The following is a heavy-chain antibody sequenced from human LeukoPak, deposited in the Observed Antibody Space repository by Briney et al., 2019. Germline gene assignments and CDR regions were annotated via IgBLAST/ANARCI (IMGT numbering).Heavy chain of an antibody. CDR3: AKDRTYSAYAALDY. CDR2: ISWNSGSA. CDR1: GFTFDDYS. V-gene: IGHV3-9*01. D-gene: IGHD5-12*01. J-gene: IGHJ4*02. Sequence: HPGGSLRLSCAASGFTFDDYSMHWVRQAPGKGLEWVSGISWNSGSAGYADSVKGRFTISRDSVKNSLYLQMNSLRTEDTALYYCAKDRTYSAYAALDYWGQGTLVTVSS.